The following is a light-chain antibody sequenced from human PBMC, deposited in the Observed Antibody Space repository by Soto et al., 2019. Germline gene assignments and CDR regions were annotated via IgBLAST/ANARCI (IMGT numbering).Light chain of an antibody. CDR3: QQYNSSAFT. CDR2: GAS. CDR1: QSLRDR. J-gene: IGKJ3*01. V-gene: IGKV1-5*03. Sequence: DILMTQSPSTLSASVGDRVTFTCRASQSLRDRVAWSQQKPGHAPKLLLYGASNLESGVTSRFSGSGSGTEFSLTISGMQPDDFATYYCQQYNSSAFTFGPGTTLDIK.